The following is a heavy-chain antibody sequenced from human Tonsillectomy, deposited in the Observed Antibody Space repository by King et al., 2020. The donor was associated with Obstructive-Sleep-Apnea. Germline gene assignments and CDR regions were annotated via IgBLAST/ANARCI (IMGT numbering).Heavy chain of an antibody. CDR3: ARDRYYDSSGYVASDFGMDV. D-gene: IGHD3-22*01. Sequence: LQLQESGPGLVKPSETLSLTCTVSGDSISSSSFFWGWLRQPPGKGPEWIGKIYYTGSSDYNPSLKSRVTISVDTSKNQFSLKLNSVTAADTAVYYCARDRYYDSSGYVASDFGMDVWGQGTTVTVSS. CDR2: IYYTGSS. J-gene: IGHJ6*02. CDR1: GDSISSSSFF. V-gene: IGHV4-39*07.